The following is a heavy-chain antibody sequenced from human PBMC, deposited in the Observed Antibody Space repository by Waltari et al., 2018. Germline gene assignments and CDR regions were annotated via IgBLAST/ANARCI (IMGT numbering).Heavy chain of an antibody. Sequence: QVQLVESVGDMVQPGRPLRLSWSASGFTFNIYAMHWVRQAPGKGLEWVAAITKDGVDKHYADSVKGRFTISRDNSKNTVDLQMSSLRAEDTALYYCARDWDVWGQGTTVTVSS. V-gene: IGHV3-30-3*01. CDR1: GFTFNIYA. CDR3: ARDWDV. J-gene: IGHJ6*02. CDR2: ITKDGVDK.